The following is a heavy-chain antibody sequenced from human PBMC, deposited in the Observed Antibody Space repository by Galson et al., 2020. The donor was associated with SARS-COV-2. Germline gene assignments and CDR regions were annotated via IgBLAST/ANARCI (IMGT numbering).Heavy chain of an antibody. CDR3: AREYLEWGYLPGY. D-gene: IGHD3-3*01. J-gene: IGHJ4*02. V-gene: IGHV4-39*07. Sequence: PSETLSLTCTVSGGSISSSNYYWGWIRQPPGKGLEWIGTIFYTGSTYYNPSLKSRVTISLDTPKNQFSLKLTSVTPADTAVYYCAREYLEWGYLPGYWGQGTLVTVSS. CDR1: GGSISSSNYY. CDR2: IFYTGST.